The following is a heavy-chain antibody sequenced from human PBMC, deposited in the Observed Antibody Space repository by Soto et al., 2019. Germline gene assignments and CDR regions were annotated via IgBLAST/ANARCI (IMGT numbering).Heavy chain of an antibody. CDR2: VAGDGGST. J-gene: IGHJ4*02. D-gene: IGHD2-21*01. Sequence: GSLRLSCAASGFTFSDYWMHWVRQAPGKGLVWVSRVAGDGGSTSYADSVKGRFTISRDNAKNTLYLQMNSLRAEDTAVYYCARDYHRIPTHFWGQGILVTVSS. CDR1: GFTFSDYW. V-gene: IGHV3-74*01. CDR3: ARDYHRIPTHF.